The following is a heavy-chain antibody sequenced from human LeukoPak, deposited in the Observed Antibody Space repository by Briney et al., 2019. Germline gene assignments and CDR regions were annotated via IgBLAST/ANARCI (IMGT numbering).Heavy chain of an antibody. D-gene: IGHD1-26*01. J-gene: IGHJ4*02. CDR1: GFTFSSYA. V-gene: IGHV3-23*01. Sequence: GGSLRLSCAASGFTFSSYAMSWVRQAPGKGLEWVSAISGSGGTTYYADSVQGRFTISRDNSKNTLYLQMTSLRAEDTAVYYCAKDWVGATKGSFDYWGQGTLVTVSS. CDR2: ISGSGGTT. CDR3: AKDWVGATKGSFDY.